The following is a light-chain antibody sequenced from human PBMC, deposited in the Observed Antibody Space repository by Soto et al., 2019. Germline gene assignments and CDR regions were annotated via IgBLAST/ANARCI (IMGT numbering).Light chain of an antibody. V-gene: IGKV3-15*01. CDR1: QSVSSN. J-gene: IGKJ1*01. CDR2: DAS. Sequence: EIVMTQSPATLSVSPGEIATLSCRASQSVSSNLAWYQQKPGQAPRLLIHDASTRATATPPRFSCSGAGTEFTLNIRRLQSEDSAVYYCQQYNIWRTFGQGTKVDIK. CDR3: QQYNIWRT.